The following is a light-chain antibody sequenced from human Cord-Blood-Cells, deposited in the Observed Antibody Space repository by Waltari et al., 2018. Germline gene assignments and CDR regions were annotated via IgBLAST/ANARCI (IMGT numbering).Light chain of an antibody. J-gene: IGKJ4*01. CDR1: QSISSW. CDR2: KAS. Sequence: DIPMTQSPSTLSASVGDRVTITCRASQSISSWLAWYQQKPGKAPKLLIYKASSLESGVPSRFSGSGSGTEFTLTISSLQPYDFATYYCQQYNSYSFGGGTKVEIK. CDR3: QQYNSYS. V-gene: IGKV1-5*03.